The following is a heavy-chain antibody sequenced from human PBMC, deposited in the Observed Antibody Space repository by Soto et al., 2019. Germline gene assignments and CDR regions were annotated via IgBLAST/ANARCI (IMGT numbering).Heavy chain of an antibody. D-gene: IGHD5-12*01. V-gene: IGHV4-39*01. CDR3: ARNSGYDRGDDY. CDR2: IYYSGST. CDR1: GGSISSSSYY. J-gene: IGHJ4*02. Sequence: QLQLQESGPGLVKPSETLSLTCTVSGGSISSSSYYWGWIRQPPGKGLEWIGSIYYSGSTYYNPSLKSRVTISVDTSKNQFSLKLSSVPAADTAVYYCARNSGYDRGDDYWGQGTLVTVSS.